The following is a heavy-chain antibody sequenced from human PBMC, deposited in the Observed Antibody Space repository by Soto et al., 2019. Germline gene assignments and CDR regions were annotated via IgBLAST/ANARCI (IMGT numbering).Heavy chain of an antibody. Sequence: QVQLVQSGAEVKKPGASVKVSCKASGYTFTTYGITWVRQAPGQGLEWMVWISAYSGNTNYAQKLQGRLPVTTDTSTNTAYMDLRSLRSDDTAVYYCARVVKAGDYGDYGRYYFDYWGHGTLVTVSS. V-gene: IGHV1-18*04. CDR2: ISAYSGNT. CDR3: ARVVKAGDYGDYGRYYFDY. CDR1: GYTFTTYG. D-gene: IGHD4-17*01. J-gene: IGHJ4*01.